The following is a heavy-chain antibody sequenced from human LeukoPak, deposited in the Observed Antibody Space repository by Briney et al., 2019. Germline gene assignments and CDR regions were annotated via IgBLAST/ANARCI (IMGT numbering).Heavy chain of an antibody. D-gene: IGHD1-26*01. Sequence: GGCLRLSCIASGFTLSTSWMSWVRQAPGKGLEWVSAISGSGGSTYYADSVKGRFTISRDNAKNSLYLQMNSLRAEDTAVYYCARDPYSGSYSDYYYYYMDVWGKGTTVTVSS. CDR3: ARDPYSGSYSDYYYYYMDV. CDR1: GFTLSTSW. J-gene: IGHJ6*03. V-gene: IGHV3-23*01. CDR2: ISGSGGST.